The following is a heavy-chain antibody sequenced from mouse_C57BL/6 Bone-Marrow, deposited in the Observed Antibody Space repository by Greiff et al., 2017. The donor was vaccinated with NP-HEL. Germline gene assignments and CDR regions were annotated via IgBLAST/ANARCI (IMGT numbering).Heavy chain of an antibody. V-gene: IGHV5-4*01. D-gene: IGHD4-1*01. CDR3: ARDLTGHYFDY. Sequence: EVQLVESGGGLVKPGGSLKLSCAASGFTFSSYAMSWVRQTPEKRLEWVATISDGGSYTYYPDNVKGRFTISRDNAKNNLYLQMSHLKSEDTAMYYCARDLTGHYFDYWGQGTTLTVSS. CDR1: GFTFSSYA. J-gene: IGHJ2*01. CDR2: ISDGGSYT.